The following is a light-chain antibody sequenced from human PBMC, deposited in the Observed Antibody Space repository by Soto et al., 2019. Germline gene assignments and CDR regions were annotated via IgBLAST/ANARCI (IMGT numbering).Light chain of an antibody. CDR1: QNIDNY. V-gene: IGKV1-39*01. CDR3: QQYNNWPS. Sequence: DIQMTQSPSSLSASLGDRVTITCRASQNIDNYLNWYQQKPGKAPKLLIYATSTLQSGVPSRFSGSGSGTEFTLTISSLQSEDFAVYYCQQYNNWPSFGQGTRLEIK. CDR2: ATS. J-gene: IGKJ5*01.